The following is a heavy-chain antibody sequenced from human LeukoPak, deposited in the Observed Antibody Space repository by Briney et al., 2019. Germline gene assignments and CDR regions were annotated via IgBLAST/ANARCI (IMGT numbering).Heavy chain of an antibody. CDR3: YSSGPDY. D-gene: IGHD3-22*01. CDR1: GFTFSSYG. J-gene: IGHJ4*02. CDR2: ISYDGSNK. Sequence: GGSLRLSCAASGFTFSSYGMHWVRQAPGKGLEWVAVISYDGSNKYYADSVKGRFTISGDNSKNTLYLQMNSLRGEDTAVYYCYSSGPDYWGQGTLVTVSS. V-gene: IGHV3-30*03.